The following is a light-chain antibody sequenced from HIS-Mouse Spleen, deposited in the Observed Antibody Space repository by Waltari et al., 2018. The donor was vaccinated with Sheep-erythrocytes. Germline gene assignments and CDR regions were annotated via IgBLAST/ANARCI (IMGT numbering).Light chain of an antibody. CDR1: SSDVGSYNL. V-gene: IGLV2-23*01. CDR2: EGS. J-gene: IGLJ3*02. Sequence: QSALTQPASVSGSPGQSITISCPGTSSDVGSYNLVSWYQQHPGKAPKLMIYEGSKRPSGVSNRFSGSKSGNTASLTISGLQAEDEADYYCCSYAGSSTPLVFGGGTKLTVL. CDR3: CSYAGSSTPLV.